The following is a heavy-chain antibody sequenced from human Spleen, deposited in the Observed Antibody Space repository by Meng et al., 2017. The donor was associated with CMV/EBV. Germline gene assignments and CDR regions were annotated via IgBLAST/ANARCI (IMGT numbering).Heavy chain of an antibody. J-gene: IGHJ6*02. V-gene: IGHV3-9*01. Sequence: GGSLRLSCAASGFGFSSFTMNWVRQAPGKGLEWVSGISWNSGSIGYADSVRGRFIISRDNAKNYLYLQMNSLKIEDTALYYCARVGLGMDVWGLGTTVTVSS. CDR1: GFGFSSFT. D-gene: IGHD7-27*01. CDR2: ISWNSGSI. CDR3: ARVGLGMDV.